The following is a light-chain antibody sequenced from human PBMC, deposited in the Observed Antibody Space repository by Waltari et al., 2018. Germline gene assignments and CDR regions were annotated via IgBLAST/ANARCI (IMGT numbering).Light chain of an antibody. CDR2: SNT. V-gene: IGLV1-44*01. CDR3: AAWYDSLNGVV. Sequence: QSVLPQPASASGTPGQRVIISCSGDTSNIRRNTVSWYPKPPVPAPKPPLYSNTPRASGVPDRFSGYKSGTSASLAISGLQSEDEADYYCAAWYDSLNGVVFGGGTKVTVL. CDR1: TSNIRRNT. J-gene: IGLJ3*02.